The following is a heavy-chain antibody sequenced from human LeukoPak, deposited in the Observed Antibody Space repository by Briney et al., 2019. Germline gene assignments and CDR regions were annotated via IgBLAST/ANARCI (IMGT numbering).Heavy chain of an antibody. V-gene: IGHV3-30*02. Sequence: PGRSLRLSCAASGFTFSSYGMHWVRQAPGKGLEWVAFIRYDGSNKYYADSVKGRFTISRDNSKNTLYLQMNSLRAEDTAVYYCAKDRGLPWFGETFLWGQGTLVTVSS. D-gene: IGHD3-10*01. CDR1: GFTFSSYG. J-gene: IGHJ4*02. CDR2: IRYDGSNK. CDR3: AKDRGLPWFGETFL.